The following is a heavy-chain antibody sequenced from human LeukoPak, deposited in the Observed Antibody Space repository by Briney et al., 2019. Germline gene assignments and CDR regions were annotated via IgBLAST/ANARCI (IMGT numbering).Heavy chain of an antibody. J-gene: IGHJ4*02. CDR3: VSFYETY. CDR2: INSDGSWT. D-gene: IGHD2-2*01. CDR1: GNYC. V-gene: IGHV3-74*01. Sequence: GGSLRLSCAASGNYCMHWVRQAPGKGLVWVSHINSDGSWTSYADSVKGRFTISKDNAKNTVYLQMNNLRAEDTAVYYCVSFYETYWGRGTLVTVSS.